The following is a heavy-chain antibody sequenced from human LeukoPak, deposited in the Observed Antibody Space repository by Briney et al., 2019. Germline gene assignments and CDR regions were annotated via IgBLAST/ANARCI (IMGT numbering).Heavy chain of an antibody. CDR3: ARATLPWLGELRGMDY. V-gene: IGHV1-18*01. Sequence: GASVKVSCKASGYTFTSYGISWVRQAPGQGLEWMGWISAYNGNTKYVQKFQGRVTMTTDTSTSTAYMELGSLRSDDTAVYYCARATLPWLGELRGMDYWGQGTLVTVSS. J-gene: IGHJ4*02. CDR1: GYTFTSYG. CDR2: ISAYNGNT. D-gene: IGHD3-10*01.